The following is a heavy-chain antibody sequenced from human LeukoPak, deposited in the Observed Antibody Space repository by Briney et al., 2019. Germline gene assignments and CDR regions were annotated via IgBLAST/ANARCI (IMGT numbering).Heavy chain of an antibody. J-gene: IGHJ6*03. D-gene: IGHD5-18*01. Sequence: ASVKVSCKASGYTFTSYAMNWVRQAPGQGLEWMGWINTNTGNPTYAQGFTGRFVFSLDTSASTAYLQISSLKAEDTAVYYCARLYSYGKVYYYYMDVWGKGTTVTVSS. CDR3: ARLYSYGKVYYYYMDV. CDR1: GYTFTSYA. CDR2: INTNTGNP. V-gene: IGHV7-4-1*02.